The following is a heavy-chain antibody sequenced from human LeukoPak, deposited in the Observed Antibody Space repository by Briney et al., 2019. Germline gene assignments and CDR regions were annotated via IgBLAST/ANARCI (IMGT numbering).Heavy chain of an antibody. V-gene: IGHV4-4*07. CDR3: ARQAYDTGYDAFDI. CDR2: IYSSGST. D-gene: IGHD3-22*01. Sequence: KPSETLSLTCTVSGGSISNYYWSWIRQPAGKGLEWIGRIYSSGSTNYNPSLKSRVTMSVDTSKNQFSQKLSSVTAADTAVYYCARQAYDTGYDAFDIWGQGTIVTVSS. J-gene: IGHJ3*02. CDR1: GGSISNYY.